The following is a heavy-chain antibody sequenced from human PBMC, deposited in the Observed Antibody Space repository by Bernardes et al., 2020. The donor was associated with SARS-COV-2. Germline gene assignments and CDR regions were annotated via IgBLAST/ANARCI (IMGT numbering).Heavy chain of an antibody. V-gene: IGHV3-74*01. CDR2: INRDGTRT. CDR3: ARMDWEGYAGDHSRYYGMDV. CDR1: GFTVSNCW. Sequence: GGSLRLSCAASGFTVSNCWMHWVRQAPGKGLVWVSRINRDGTRTNYADSVKGRFTISRDNAKNTLYLQMNSLRAEDTAVYFCARMDWEGYAGDHSRYYGMDVWGQGTTVTVSS. D-gene: IGHD5-12*01. J-gene: IGHJ6*02.